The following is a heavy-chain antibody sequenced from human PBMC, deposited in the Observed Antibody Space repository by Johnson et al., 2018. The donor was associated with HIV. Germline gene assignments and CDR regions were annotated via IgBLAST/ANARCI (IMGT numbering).Heavy chain of an antibody. Sequence: VQLVESGGGLVQPGGSLRLSCAASGFTFSSYWMSWVRQAPGKGLEWVANIKQDGSEKYYVDSVKGRFTISRDNAKNSLYLQMNSLRAEDTAVYYCARVRDWEGGEVGDAVDIWGQGTMVTVSS. D-gene: IGHD1-26*01. CDR1: GFTFSSYW. J-gene: IGHJ3*02. CDR3: ARVRDWEGGEVGDAVDI. V-gene: IGHV3-7*05. CDR2: IKQDGSEK.